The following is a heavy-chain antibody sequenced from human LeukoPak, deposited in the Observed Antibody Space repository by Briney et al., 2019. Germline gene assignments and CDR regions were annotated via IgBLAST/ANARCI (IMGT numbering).Heavy chain of an antibody. CDR2: IIPIFGTA. CDR3: ARGGAVADYNWFDP. J-gene: IGHJ5*02. CDR1: GGTFSSYA. V-gene: IGHV1-69*13. Sequence: GASVKVSCKASGGTFSSYAISWVRQAPGQGLEWMGGIIPIFGTANYAQKFQGRVTITADESTSTAYMELSSLRSEDTAVYYCARGGAVADYNWFDPWGQGTLVTVSS. D-gene: IGHD6-19*01.